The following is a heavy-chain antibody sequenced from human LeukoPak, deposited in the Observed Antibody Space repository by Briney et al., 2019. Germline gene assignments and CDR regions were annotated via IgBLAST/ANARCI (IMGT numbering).Heavy chain of an antibody. CDR1: GGSISSYY. CDR2: IYTSGST. V-gene: IGHV4-4*07. Sequence: SETLSLTCTVSGGSISSYYWSWIRQPAGKGLEWIGRIYTSGSTNYNPSLKSRVTMSVDTSKNQFSLKLSSVTAADTAVYYCARGPNDYGDYGGYYGMDVWGRGTTVTVSS. D-gene: IGHD4-17*01. J-gene: IGHJ6*02. CDR3: ARGPNDYGDYGGYYGMDV.